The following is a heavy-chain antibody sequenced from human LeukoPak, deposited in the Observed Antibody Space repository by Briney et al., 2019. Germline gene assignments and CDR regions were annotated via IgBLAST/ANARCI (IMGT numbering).Heavy chain of an antibody. V-gene: IGHV3-30*18. D-gene: IGHD2-2*02. CDR3: AKDRIVVVPAAIEAFDY. CDR2: ISYDGSNK. Sequence: GGSLRLSCVASGFTFTKYTMIWVRQAPGKGLEWVAVISYDGSNKYYADSVKGRFTISRDNSKNTLYLQMNSLRAEDTAVYYCAKDRIVVVPAAIEAFDYWGQGILVTVSS. CDR1: GFTFTKYT. J-gene: IGHJ4*02.